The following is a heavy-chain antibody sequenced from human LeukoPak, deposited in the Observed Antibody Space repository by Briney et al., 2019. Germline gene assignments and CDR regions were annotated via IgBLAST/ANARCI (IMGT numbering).Heavy chain of an antibody. D-gene: IGHD4-17*01. Sequence: GGPLRLSCAASGFTFSDYYMAWIRQAPGKGREWVSSISSSSSYIYYADSVKGRFTISRDNAKNSLYLQMNSLRAEDTAVYYCARAVRWDGDLDYWGQGTLVTVSS. J-gene: IGHJ4*02. CDR2: ISSSSSYI. CDR1: GFTFSDYY. V-gene: IGHV3-11*06. CDR3: ARAVRWDGDLDY.